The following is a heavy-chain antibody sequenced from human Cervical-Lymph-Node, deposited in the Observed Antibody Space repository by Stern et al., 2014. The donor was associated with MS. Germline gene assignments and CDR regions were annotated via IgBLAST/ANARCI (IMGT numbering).Heavy chain of an antibody. J-gene: IGHJ3*02. V-gene: IGHV4-31*01. CDR3: ARVPIAEAGSPDVFDI. Sequence: QVQLQESGPGLVKPSQTLSLTCTVSGGSINSGVYYWSWIRQHPGKGLEWIGYIYYSGRAYYNPSLKSLITISLDTSKNQFSLKVRSVTAADTAVYYCARVPIAEAGSPDVFDIWGQGTMVTVSS. CDR2: IYYSGRA. CDR1: GGSINSGVYY. D-gene: IGHD6-13*01.